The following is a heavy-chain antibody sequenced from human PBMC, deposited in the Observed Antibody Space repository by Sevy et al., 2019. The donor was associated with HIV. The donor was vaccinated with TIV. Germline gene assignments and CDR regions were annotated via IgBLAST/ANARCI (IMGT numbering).Heavy chain of an antibody. V-gene: IGHV4-34*01. CDR2: INHSGST. CDR3: ARGNDPQTSITIFGVVIMGFDY. D-gene: IGHD3-3*01. J-gene: IGHJ4*02. CDR1: GGSFSGYY. Sequence: SETLSLTCAVYGGSFSGYYWSWIRQPPGKGLEWIGEINHSGSTNYNPSLKSRVTISVDTSKNQFSLKRSSVTAADTAVYYCARGNDPQTSITIFGVVIMGFDYWGQGTLVTVSS.